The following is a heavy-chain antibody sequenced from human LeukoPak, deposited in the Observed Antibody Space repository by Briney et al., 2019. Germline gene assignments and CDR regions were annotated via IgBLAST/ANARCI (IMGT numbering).Heavy chain of an antibody. CDR3: ARDQSEAVAGTGWFDP. CDR1: GGSISSYY. D-gene: IGHD6-19*01. V-gene: IGHV4-59*01. Sequence: SETLSLTCTVSGGSISSYYWSWIRQPPGKGLEWIGYIYYSGSTNYNPSLKSRVTISVDTSKNQFSLKLSSVTAADTAVYYCARDQSEAVAGTGWFDPWGQGTLVTLSS. J-gene: IGHJ5*02. CDR2: IYYSGST.